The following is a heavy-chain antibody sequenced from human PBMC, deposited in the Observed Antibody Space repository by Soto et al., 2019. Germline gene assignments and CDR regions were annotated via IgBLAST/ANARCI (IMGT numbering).Heavy chain of an antibody. CDR2: IYSGGST. V-gene: IGHV3-66*04. CDR3: ARPGGVTIFGVAHQSGYYYMDV. D-gene: IGHD3-3*01. J-gene: IGHJ6*03. CDR1: GFTVSSNY. Sequence: EVQLVESGGGLVQPGGSLRLSCAASGFTVSSNYMSWVRQAPGKGLEWVSVIYSGGSTYYADSVKGRFTISRDNSKNTMYLKMNSLRAEDTAVYYCARPGGVTIFGVAHQSGYYYMDVWGKGTTVTVSS.